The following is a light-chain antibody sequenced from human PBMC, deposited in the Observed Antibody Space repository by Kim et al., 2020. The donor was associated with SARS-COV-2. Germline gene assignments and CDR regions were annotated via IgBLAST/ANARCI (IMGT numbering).Light chain of an antibody. Sequence: ALRQTVTITGQGYSLKFYYASWFQQKRGQAPLLVMYGRNRRPSGIPDRFSCSDSGDRASLTITGARAEDEADYYCNSRDTTGDRYVFGAGTKVTVL. CDR2: GRN. CDR3: NSRDTTGDRYV. V-gene: IGLV3-19*01. J-gene: IGLJ1*01. CDR1: SLKFYY.